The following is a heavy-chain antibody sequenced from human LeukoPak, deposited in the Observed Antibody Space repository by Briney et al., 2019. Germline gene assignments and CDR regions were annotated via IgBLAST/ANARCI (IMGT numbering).Heavy chain of an antibody. J-gene: IGHJ4*02. CDR1: GYTFTSYD. V-gene: IGHV1-8*03. Sequence: ASVKVSCKASGYTFTSYDINWVRQATGQGLEWMGWMNPNSGNTGYAQKFQGRVTITRNTSISTAYMELSSLRSEDTAVYYCARGGVSWWPGPRVTIDFAYWGQGTLVTVSS. CDR3: ARGGVSWWPGPRVTIDFAY. D-gene: IGHD2-21*01. CDR2: MNPNSGNT.